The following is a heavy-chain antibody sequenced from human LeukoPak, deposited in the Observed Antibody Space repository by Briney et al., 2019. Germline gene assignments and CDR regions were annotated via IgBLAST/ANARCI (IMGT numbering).Heavy chain of an antibody. CDR3: ARSYSSSSLYSDY. Sequence: SETLSLTCNVSDGSFSSYYWSWIRQPPGKELEWIGCIYYSGSTNYNPSLKSRATISVDTSNNQFSLNLTSVTAADPAVYYCARSYSSSSLYSDYWGRGTLVTISS. V-gene: IGHV4-59*08. CDR2: IYYSGST. CDR1: DGSFSSYY. D-gene: IGHD6-6*01. J-gene: IGHJ4*02.